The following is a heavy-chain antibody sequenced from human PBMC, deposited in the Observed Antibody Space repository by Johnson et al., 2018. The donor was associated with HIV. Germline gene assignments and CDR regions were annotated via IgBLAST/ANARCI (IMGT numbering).Heavy chain of an antibody. Sequence: VQLVESGGGAVRPGGSLRISCAASGFTFDDYGMSWVRQAPGKGLEWVSGINWSGGSTGYADSMKGRFTISRDNAKNSLYLQMNSLRAEDTALYFCARGEGEAVGRDAFDIWGQGIRVTVSS. CDR2: INWSGGST. CDR1: GFTFDDYG. J-gene: IGHJ3*02. CDR3: ARGEGEAVGRDAFDI. V-gene: IGHV3-20*04. D-gene: IGHD6-13*01.